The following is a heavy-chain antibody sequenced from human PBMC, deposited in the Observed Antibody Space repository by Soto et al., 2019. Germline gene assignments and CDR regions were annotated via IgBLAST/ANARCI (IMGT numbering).Heavy chain of an antibody. CDR3: ARDVYWGSSWFDY. V-gene: IGHV1-18*04. J-gene: IGHJ4*02. Sequence: ASVKVSCKASGYTFTGYYMHWVRQAPGQGLEWMGWINAYSGGTNYAQKLQGRVTMTTDTSTSTAYMELRSLRSDDTAVYYCARDVYWGSSWFDYWGQGTLVTVSS. D-gene: IGHD6-13*01. CDR1: GYTFTGYY. CDR2: INAYSGGT.